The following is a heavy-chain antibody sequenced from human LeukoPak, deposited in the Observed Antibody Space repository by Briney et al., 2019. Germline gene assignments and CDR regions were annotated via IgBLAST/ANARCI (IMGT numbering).Heavy chain of an antibody. J-gene: IGHJ4*02. V-gene: IGHV4-4*02. D-gene: IGHD6-19*01. Sequence: GSLRLSCAASGFTFSSYWMSWVRQPPGKGLEWIGEIYHSGSTNYNPSLKSRVTISVDKSKNQFSLKLSSVTAADTAVYYCARVPSYSSGWYDFDYWGQGTLVTVSS. CDR1: GFTFSSYW. CDR2: IYHSGST. CDR3: ARVPSYSSGWYDFDY.